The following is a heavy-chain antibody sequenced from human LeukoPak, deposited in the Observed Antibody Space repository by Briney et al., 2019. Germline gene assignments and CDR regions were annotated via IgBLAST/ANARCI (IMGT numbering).Heavy chain of an antibody. CDR1: GYTFTGYY. J-gene: IGHJ4*01. V-gene: IGHV1-2*06. Sequence: ASVKVSCKASGYTFTGYYMHWVRQAPGQGLEWMGRINPNSGGTNYAQKFQGRVTMTRDTSISTAYMELSRLRSDDTAVDYCARGKAAAGTVDGAFDYWGQGTMVTVSS. CDR3: ARGKAAAGTVDGAFDY. CDR2: INPNSGGT. D-gene: IGHD6-13*01.